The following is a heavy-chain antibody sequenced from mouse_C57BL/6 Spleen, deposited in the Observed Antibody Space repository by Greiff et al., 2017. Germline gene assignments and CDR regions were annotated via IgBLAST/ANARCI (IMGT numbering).Heavy chain of an antibody. CDR3: ARNRDDYDYFDY. CDR2: IYPGSGST. Sequence: QVQLQQPGAELVKPGASVKMSCKASGYTFTSYWITWVKQRPGQGLEWIGDIYPGSGSTNYNEKFKSKATLTVDTSSSTAYMQLSSLTSEDSAVYYCARNRDDYDYFDYWAKAPLSQSPQ. V-gene: IGHV1-55*01. J-gene: IGHJ2*01. CDR1: GYTFTSYW. D-gene: IGHD2-4*01.